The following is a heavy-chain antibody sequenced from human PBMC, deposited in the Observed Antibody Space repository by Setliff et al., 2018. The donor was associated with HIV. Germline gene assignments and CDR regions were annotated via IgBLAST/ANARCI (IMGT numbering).Heavy chain of an antibody. CDR1: GFTFSTYS. CDR3: ARDPRASYLSYYYYHYLDV. J-gene: IGHJ6*03. V-gene: IGHV3-48*01. Sequence: PGGSLRLSCAASGFTFSTYSMNWVRQAPGKGLEWVSYISGTSGTMYYADSVKGRFTISRDNAKNSLFLQMNSLTAEDTAVYYCARDPRASYLSYYYYHYLDVWSKGTTVTSP. CDR2: ISGTSGTM. D-gene: IGHD3-16*02.